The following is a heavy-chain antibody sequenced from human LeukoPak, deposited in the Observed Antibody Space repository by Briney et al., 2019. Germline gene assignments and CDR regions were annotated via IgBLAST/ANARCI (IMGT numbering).Heavy chain of an antibody. J-gene: IGHJ4*02. CDR1: GGSISSSYYY. D-gene: IGHD6-13*01. CDR2: IYYSGNT. CDR3: ASSWYVY. V-gene: IGHV4-39*01. Sequence: PSETLSLTCTVSGGSISSSYYYWGWIRQPPGKGLQWIGSIYYSGNTYYNSSLKSRVTISVDTSTSQFSLRLSSVTAADTAVYYCASSWYVYWGQGTLVTVSS.